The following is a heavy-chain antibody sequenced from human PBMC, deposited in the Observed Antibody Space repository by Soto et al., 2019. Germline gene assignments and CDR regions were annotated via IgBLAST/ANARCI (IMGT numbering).Heavy chain of an antibody. CDR1: GDSIRGGYY. CDR2: INYSGTT. CDR3: ARGGASSQWFHP. Sequence: VQLQESGPGLVKPSQTLSLTCTVSGDSIRGGYYWSWIRQQSGKGPEWIAFINYSGTTNYNPSLKSRVTISVDTSKNQFALNLSSVTAADTAVYECARGGASSQWFHPWGRGSLVMVSS. V-gene: IGHV4-31*03. J-gene: IGHJ5*02. D-gene: IGHD2-15*01.